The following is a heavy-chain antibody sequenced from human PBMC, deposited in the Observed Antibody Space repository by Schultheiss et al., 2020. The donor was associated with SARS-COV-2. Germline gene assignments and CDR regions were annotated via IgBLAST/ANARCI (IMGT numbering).Heavy chain of an antibody. V-gene: IGHV3-7*01. D-gene: IGHD6-6*01. Sequence: GESLKISCAASGFSFNNYWMSWFRQAPGKGLEWVANIKQDGSEEDYVESVKGRFTISRDNARNTLYLQMNSLRVDDTAVYYCARDLVGANNGMDVWGQGTTVTVSS. J-gene: IGHJ6*02. CDR1: GFSFNNYW. CDR3: ARDLVGANNGMDV. CDR2: IKQDGSEE.